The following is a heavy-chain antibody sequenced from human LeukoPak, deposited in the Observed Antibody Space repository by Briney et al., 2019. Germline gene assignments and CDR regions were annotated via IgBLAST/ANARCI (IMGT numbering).Heavy chain of an antibody. CDR1: GGSISSGGYS. J-gene: IGHJ4*02. CDR2: IYHSGST. CDR3: ARVARYCSSTSCYLIFDY. V-gene: IGHV4-30-2*01. D-gene: IGHD2-2*01. Sequence: PSETLSLTCAVSGGSISSGGYSWSWVRQPPGRGLEWIGYIYHSGSTYYNLSLKSRVTISVDRSQNQFSLKLSSVTAPDTAVYYCARVARYCSSTSCYLIFDYWGQGTLVTVSS.